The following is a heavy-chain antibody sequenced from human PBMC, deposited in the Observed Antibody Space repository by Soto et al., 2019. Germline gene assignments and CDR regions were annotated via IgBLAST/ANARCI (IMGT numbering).Heavy chain of an antibody. J-gene: IGHJ5*01. CDR2: IYKSATT. V-gene: IGHV4-30-4*01. Sequence: SETLSLTCSVSGDSISNLDYFWAWIRQPPGQALEYIGYIYKSATTYYNPSFESRVAISVDTSNSQFSLNVTSVTAADTAVYFCARGRYCLTGRCFPNWFDSWGQGALVTVSS. CDR3: ARGRYCLTGRCFPNWFDS. CDR1: GDSISNLDYF. D-gene: IGHD7-27*01.